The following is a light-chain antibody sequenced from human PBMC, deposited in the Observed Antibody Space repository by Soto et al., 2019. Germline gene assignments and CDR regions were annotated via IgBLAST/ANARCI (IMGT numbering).Light chain of an antibody. CDR3: QQSGNSPLT. CDR1: RGVSSN. V-gene: IGKV3D-15*02. Sequence: IRMTQSPATRSVSPGERATLCFRASRGVSSNLAWYQQKPGQAPRLLIYDASNRATGIPARFSGSGSGTDFTLTISRLEPEDFAVYYCQQSGNSPLTFGQGTRLEIK. CDR2: DAS. J-gene: IGKJ5*01.